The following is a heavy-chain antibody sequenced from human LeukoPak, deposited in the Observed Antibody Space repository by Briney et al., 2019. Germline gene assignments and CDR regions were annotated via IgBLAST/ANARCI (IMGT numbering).Heavy chain of an antibody. CDR2: ISWNSGSI. Sequence: GGSLRLSCAASGFMFDDYAMHWVRQAPGKGLEWVSGISWNSGSIGYADSVKGRFTISRDNAKNSLYLQMNSLRAEDTALYYCAKSGYYYRHHYFDYWGQGTLVTVSS. D-gene: IGHD3-22*01. J-gene: IGHJ4*02. CDR1: GFMFDDYA. CDR3: AKSGYYYRHHYFDY. V-gene: IGHV3-9*01.